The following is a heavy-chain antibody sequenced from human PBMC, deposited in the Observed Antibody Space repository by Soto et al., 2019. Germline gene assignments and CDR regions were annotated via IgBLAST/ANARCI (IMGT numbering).Heavy chain of an antibody. CDR3: ARGYDILTGPIDY. CDR1: GFPFSFFE. Sequence: PGGSLRLSCAASGFPFSFFEMNWVRQAPGKGLEWIAYIRSSSNTKLYADSVRGRFTISRDDANNSLYLQMNDLRVEDTALYYCARGYDILTGPIDYWGQGSLVTVSS. V-gene: IGHV3-48*03. D-gene: IGHD3-9*01. J-gene: IGHJ4*02. CDR2: IRSSSNTK.